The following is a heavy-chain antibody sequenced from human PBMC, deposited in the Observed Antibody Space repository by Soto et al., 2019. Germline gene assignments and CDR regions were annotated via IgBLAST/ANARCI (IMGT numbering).Heavy chain of an antibody. CDR2: INHSGST. CDR1: GGSFSGYY. V-gene: IGHV4-34*01. J-gene: IGHJ6*03. Sequence: SETLSLTCAVYGGSFSGYYWSWIRQPPGKGLEWIGEINHSGSTNYNPSLKSRVTISVDTSKNQFSLKLSSVTAADMAVYYCARLTSRYYDFWRDYYYYMDVWGKGTTVTVSS. CDR3: ARLTSRYYDFWRDYYYYMDV. D-gene: IGHD3-3*01.